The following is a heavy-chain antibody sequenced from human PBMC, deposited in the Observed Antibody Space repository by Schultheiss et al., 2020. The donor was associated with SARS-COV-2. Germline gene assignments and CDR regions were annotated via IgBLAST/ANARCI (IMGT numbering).Heavy chain of an antibody. Sequence: SQTLSLTCTVSGGSISSYYWSWIRQPPGKGLEWIGYIYYSGSTNYNPSLKSRVTISVDTSKNQFSLKLSSVTAADTAVYYCARDLWFGPDYYYYGMDVWGQGTTVTVSS. J-gene: IGHJ6*02. CDR1: GGSISSYY. CDR3: ARDLWFGPDYYYYGMDV. V-gene: IGHV4-59*01. D-gene: IGHD3-10*01. CDR2: IYYSGST.